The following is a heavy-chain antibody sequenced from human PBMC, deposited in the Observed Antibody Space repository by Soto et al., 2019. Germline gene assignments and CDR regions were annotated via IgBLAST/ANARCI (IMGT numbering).Heavy chain of an antibody. J-gene: IGHJ6*02. Sequence: ASVNVSYKASAQRFTSYGISWVRPAPVQGLEWMGWISAYNGNTNYAQKLQGRVTMTTDTSKSTAYMELRSLRSDDTAVYYCARHGALGENYYYYGMDVWGQGTTVTSP. CDR2: ISAYNGNT. CDR3: ARHGALGENYYYYGMDV. CDR1: AQRFTSYG. V-gene: IGHV1-18*01. D-gene: IGHD3-16*01.